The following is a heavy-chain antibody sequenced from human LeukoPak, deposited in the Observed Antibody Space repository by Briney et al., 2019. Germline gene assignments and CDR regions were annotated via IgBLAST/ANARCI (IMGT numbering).Heavy chain of an antibody. D-gene: IGHD3-22*01. CDR2: MNPNSGNT. CDR3: ARGGVGYYYDSSGYSI. CDR1: GYTFTSYD. J-gene: IGHJ4*02. V-gene: IGHV1-8*01. Sequence: ASVKVSCKASGYTFTSYDINWMRQATGQGLEWMGWMNPNSGNTGYAQKFQGRVTMTRNTSISTAYMELSSLRSEDTAVYYCARGGVGYYYDSSGYSIWGQGTLVTVSS.